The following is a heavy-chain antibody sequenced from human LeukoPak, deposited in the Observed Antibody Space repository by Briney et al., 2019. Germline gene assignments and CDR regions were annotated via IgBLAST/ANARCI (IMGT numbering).Heavy chain of an antibody. CDR2: ISAYNGNT. CDR3: ARVAVPRDYMDV. CDR1: GYAFIRYG. Sequence: ASVKVSCKASGYAFIRYGITWVRQAPGQGLEWMGWISAYNGNTHYAQKFQGRVTMTTDTSTSTAYMELRSLRSDDTAVYYCARVAVPRDYMDVWGKGTTVTVSS. D-gene: IGHD2-2*01. V-gene: IGHV1-18*01. J-gene: IGHJ6*03.